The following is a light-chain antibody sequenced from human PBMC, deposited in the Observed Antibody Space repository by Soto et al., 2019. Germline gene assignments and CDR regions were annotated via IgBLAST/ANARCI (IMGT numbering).Light chain of an antibody. V-gene: IGKV3-20*01. J-gene: IGKJ1*01. CDR3: QHYNSYSEA. CDR2: GAS. Sequence: EIVLSQSPGTLSLSTGERATLSCRASQSVSSSYLACDQQKPGQAPRLLIYGASSRATGIPDRFSGSGSGTEFTLTISSLQPDDFATYYCQHYNSYSEAFGQGTKVDI. CDR1: QSVSSSY.